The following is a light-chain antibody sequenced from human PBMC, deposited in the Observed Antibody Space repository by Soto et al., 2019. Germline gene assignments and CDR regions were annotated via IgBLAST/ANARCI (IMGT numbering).Light chain of an antibody. CDR2: EVS. Sequence: QSALTQPASVSGSPGQSITISCTGTSSDVGAYNYVSWYQQHPDKAPKLMIYEVSNRPPGLSNRFSGSKSGNTASLTISGLQAEDEADYYCTSYTSSSSWVFGGGTKLTVL. J-gene: IGLJ3*02. CDR1: SSDVGAYNY. V-gene: IGLV2-14*01. CDR3: TSYTSSSSWV.